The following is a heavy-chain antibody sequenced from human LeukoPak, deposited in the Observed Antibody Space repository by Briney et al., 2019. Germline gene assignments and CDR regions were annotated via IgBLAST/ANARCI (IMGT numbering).Heavy chain of an antibody. CDR1: GFTFISYA. CDR3: AKGRNQWELLPEFDY. D-gene: IGHD1-26*01. Sequence: GGSLRLSCAASGFTFISYAMSWVRQAPGKGLEWVSAISGSGGSTYYADSVKGRFTISRDNSKNTLYLQMNSLRAEDTAVYYCAKGRNQWELLPEFDYWGQGTLVTVSS. V-gene: IGHV3-23*01. J-gene: IGHJ4*02. CDR2: ISGSGGST.